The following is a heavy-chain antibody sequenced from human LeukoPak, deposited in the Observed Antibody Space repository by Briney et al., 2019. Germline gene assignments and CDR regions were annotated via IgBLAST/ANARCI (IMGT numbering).Heavy chain of an antibody. CDR1: GYTFTSYD. J-gene: IGHJ6*03. CDR3: ARGPSHDSSGYYYYYYMDV. CDR2: MNPNSGNT. Sequence: ASVKVSCKVSGYTFTSYDINWVRQATGQGLEWMGWMNPNSGNTGYAQKFQGRVTITRNTSISTAYMELSSLRSEDTAVYYCARGPSHDSSGYYYYYYMDVWGKGTTVTGSS. V-gene: IGHV1-8*03. D-gene: IGHD3-22*01.